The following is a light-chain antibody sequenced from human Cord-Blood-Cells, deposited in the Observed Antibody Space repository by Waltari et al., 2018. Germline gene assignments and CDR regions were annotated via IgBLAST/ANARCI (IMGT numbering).Light chain of an antibody. J-gene: IGKJ5*01. CDR3: QQLNSYPIT. CDR2: AAS. Sequence: IQLTQSPSSLSASVGDRVTITCRASQGISSYLAWYQQKPGKAPKLLIYAASTLQSGVPSRFSRSVSGTDFTLTISSLQPEDSATSYCQQLNSYPITFVQGTRLEIK. V-gene: IGKV1-9*01. CDR1: QGISSY.